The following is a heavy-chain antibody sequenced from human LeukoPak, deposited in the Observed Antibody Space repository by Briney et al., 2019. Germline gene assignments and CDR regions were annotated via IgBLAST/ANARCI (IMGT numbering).Heavy chain of an antibody. CDR3: ARLTKYYYDSSGYYYDY. Sequence: ASVKVSCKASGYTFTGYYMHWVRQAPGQGLEWMGWINPNGGGTNYAQKFQGRVTMTRDTSISTAYMELSRLRSDDTAVYYCARLTKYYYDSSGYYYDYWGQGTLVTVSS. V-gene: IGHV1-2*02. CDR1: GYTFTGYY. J-gene: IGHJ4*02. D-gene: IGHD3-22*01. CDR2: INPNGGGT.